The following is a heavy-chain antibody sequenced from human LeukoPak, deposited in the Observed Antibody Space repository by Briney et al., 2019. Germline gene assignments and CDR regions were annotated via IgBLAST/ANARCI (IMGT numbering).Heavy chain of an antibody. CDR3: ASHALKYYYYYTSGRWY. J-gene: IGHJ4*02. V-gene: IGHV3-23*01. Sequence: GGSLRLSCAASGFPFSSNAMSWVRQAPGKGLDWVSAISGSGGSTYYADSVKGRFTISRDNSKNTLYLQMNSLRAEDTAVYYCASHALKYYYYYTSGRWYWGQGTLVTVSS. D-gene: IGHD3-22*01. CDR2: ISGSGGST. CDR1: GFPFSSNA.